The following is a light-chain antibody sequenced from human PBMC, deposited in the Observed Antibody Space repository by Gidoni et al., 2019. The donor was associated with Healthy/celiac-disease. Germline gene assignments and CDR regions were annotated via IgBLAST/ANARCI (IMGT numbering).Light chain of an antibody. Sequence: QSVLTQPPSASGTPGQRVTISCSGSSSNIGSNTVNWYQHLPGTAPKLLIYSNNQRPSGVPDRFSGSKSGTSASRAISGLQSEDEADYYCAAWDDSLNGYYVFGTGTKVTVL. CDR2: SNN. CDR3: AAWDDSLNGYYV. V-gene: IGLV1-44*01. J-gene: IGLJ1*01. CDR1: SSNIGSNT.